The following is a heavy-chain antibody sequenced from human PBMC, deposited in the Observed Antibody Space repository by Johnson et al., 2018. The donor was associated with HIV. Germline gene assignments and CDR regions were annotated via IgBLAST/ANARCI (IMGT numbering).Heavy chain of an antibody. D-gene: IGHD6-6*01. J-gene: IGHJ3*02. CDR2: IRYDGSNK. Sequence: QVQLVESGGGVVQPGRSLRLSCAASGFTFSSSGMHWVRQAPGKGLEWVAFIRYDGSNKYYADSVKGRFTISRDNAKNTLYLQLNSLRVEDTAIYYCARAQLLADDAFNNWGQGTMVTVSS. CDR3: ARAQLLADDAFNN. V-gene: IGHV3-33*01. CDR1: GFTFSSSG.